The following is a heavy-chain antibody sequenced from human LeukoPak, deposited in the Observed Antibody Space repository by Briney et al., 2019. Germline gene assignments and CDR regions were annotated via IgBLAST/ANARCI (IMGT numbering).Heavy chain of an antibody. J-gene: IGHJ5*02. D-gene: IGHD4-17*01. CDR3: ARVAGDYPAGLAP. CDR2: INHSGST. CDR1: GGSFSGYY. V-gene: IGHV4-34*01. Sequence: SETLSLTCAVYGGSFSGYYWSWIRQPPGKGLEWIGEINHSGSTNYNPSLKSRVTISVDTSKNQFSLKLTSVSAPDTAVYYCARVAGDYPAGLAPWGQGTLVTVSS.